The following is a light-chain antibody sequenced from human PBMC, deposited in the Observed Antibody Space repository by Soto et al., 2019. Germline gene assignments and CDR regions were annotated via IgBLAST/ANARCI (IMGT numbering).Light chain of an antibody. CDR2: EVS. CDR3: SSYTSSSPLV. V-gene: IGLV2-14*01. Sequence: QSALTQPASVSGSPGQSITISCTGTSSDVGGYNYVSWYQQHPGKAPKLMLYEVSNRPSGVSNRFSGSKSGNTASLTISGLQAEDEADYYCSSYTSSSPLVFGTGTKLTVL. J-gene: IGLJ1*01. CDR1: SSDVGGYNY.